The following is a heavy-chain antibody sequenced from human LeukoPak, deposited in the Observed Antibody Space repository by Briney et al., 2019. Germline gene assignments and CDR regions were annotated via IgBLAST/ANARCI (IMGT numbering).Heavy chain of an antibody. V-gene: IGHV3-23*01. J-gene: IGHJ5*02. CDR2: ISGSGGST. CDR1: GFTFSSYA. D-gene: IGHD3-3*01. Sequence: GGSLRLSCAASGFTFSSYAMSWVRQAPGKGLEWVSAISGSGGSTYYADSVKGRFTISRDNSKNTLYLQMNSLRAEDTAVYYCAKDRAIFGVPPSFFDPWGQGTLVTVSS. CDR3: AKDRAIFGVPPSFFDP.